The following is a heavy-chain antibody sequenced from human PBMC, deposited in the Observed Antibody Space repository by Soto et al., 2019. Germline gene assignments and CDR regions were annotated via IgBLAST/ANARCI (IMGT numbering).Heavy chain of an antibody. CDR2: IYTSGST. D-gene: IGHD1-7*01. J-gene: IGHJ5*02. CDR3: ARDQITGTTRGDWFDP. V-gene: IGHV4-4*07. CDR1: GGSISSYY. Sequence: QVQLQESGPGLVKPSETLSLTCTVSGGSISSYYWSWIRQPAGKGLGWIGRIYTSGSTNYNPSLKSRVTMSVDTSKNQFSLKLSSVTAADTAVYYCARDQITGTTRGDWFDPWGQGTPVTVSS.